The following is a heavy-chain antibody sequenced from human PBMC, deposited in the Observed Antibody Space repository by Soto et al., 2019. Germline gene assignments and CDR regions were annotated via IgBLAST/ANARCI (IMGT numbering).Heavy chain of an antibody. J-gene: IGHJ6*02. CDR2: IYYSGST. V-gene: IGHV4-31*03. Sequence: SETLSLTCTVSGGSISSGGYYWSWIRQHPGKGLEWIGYIYYSGSTYYNPSLKSRVTISVDTSKNQFSLKLSSVTAADTAVYYCARSNPGYYYDSSGGMDVWGQGTTVTV. CDR1: GGSISSGGYY. D-gene: IGHD3-22*01. CDR3: ARSNPGYYYDSSGGMDV.